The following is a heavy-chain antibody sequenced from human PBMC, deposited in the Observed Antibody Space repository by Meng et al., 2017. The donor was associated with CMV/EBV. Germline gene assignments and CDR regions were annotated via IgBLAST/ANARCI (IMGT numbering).Heavy chain of an antibody. Sequence: GFTFSNYWRSWVRQAPGKGLEWVANIKKDGGDKYYVDSVKGRFTISRDNAKNSLYLQMNSLRADDTAVYYCARASGRSSGWYFLFDYWGQGTLVTVSS. V-gene: IGHV3-7*01. J-gene: IGHJ4*02. CDR3: ARASGRSSGWYFLFDY. D-gene: IGHD6-13*01. CDR2: IKKDGGDK. CDR1: GFTFSNYW.